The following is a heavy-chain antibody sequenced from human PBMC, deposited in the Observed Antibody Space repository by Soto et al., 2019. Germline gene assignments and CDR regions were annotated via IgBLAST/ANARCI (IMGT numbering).Heavy chain of an antibody. V-gene: IGHV4-31*03. CDR1: GGYISTAGSF. Sequence: QVQLQESGPGLMKPSQTLTLTCTVSGGYISTAGSFWSWVRQHPGKGLEWIGYMSHSETTHYNSSLKSRVTNSIDTSTSHFSLSLDPVTAADTAVYYCARVYSRPDGFDSWGPGTLVIVSS. CDR2: MSHSETT. CDR3: ARVYSRPDGFDS. D-gene: IGHD5-12*01. J-gene: IGHJ5*01.